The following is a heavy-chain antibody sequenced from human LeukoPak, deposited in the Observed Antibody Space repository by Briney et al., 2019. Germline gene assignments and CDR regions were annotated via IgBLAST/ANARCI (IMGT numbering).Heavy chain of an antibody. Sequence: PSGTLSLTCTVSGGSISSYYWSWIRQPPGKGLEWIGYIYYTGNTNYNPSLKSRVTISVDTSKNQFSLKLSSVTAADTAVYYCARDRLQLQSWGQGTLVTVSS. CDR1: GGSISSYY. CDR3: ARDRLQLQS. D-gene: IGHD5-24*01. J-gene: IGHJ5*02. V-gene: IGHV4-59*01. CDR2: IYYTGNT.